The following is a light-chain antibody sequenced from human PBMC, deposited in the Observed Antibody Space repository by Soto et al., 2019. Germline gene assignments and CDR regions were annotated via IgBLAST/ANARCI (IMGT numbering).Light chain of an antibody. V-gene: IGLV2-14*03. CDR3: SSYTSSSTYVV. CDR2: DVA. Sequence: QSALTQPASVSGSPGQSITISCTGTSCDVGGYNYVSWYQQHPGKAPQLIIYDVANRPSGVSNRFSGSKSGNTASLTISGLQAEDEADYYCSSYTSSSTYVVFGGGTKLTVL. CDR1: SCDVGGYNY. J-gene: IGLJ2*01.